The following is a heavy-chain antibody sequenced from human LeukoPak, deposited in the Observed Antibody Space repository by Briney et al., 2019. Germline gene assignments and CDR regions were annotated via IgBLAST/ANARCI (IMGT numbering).Heavy chain of an antibody. J-gene: IGHJ4*02. V-gene: IGHV3-9*01. Sequence: PGRSLRLSCAASGFTFDDYAMHWVRQAPGKGLEWVSGISWNSGSIGYADSVKGRFTISRGNAKNSLYLQMNSLRAEDTALYYCANQPKGYDSSGHDYWGQGTLVTVSS. CDR2: ISWNSGSI. CDR1: GFTFDDYA. CDR3: ANQPKGYDSSGHDY. D-gene: IGHD3-22*01.